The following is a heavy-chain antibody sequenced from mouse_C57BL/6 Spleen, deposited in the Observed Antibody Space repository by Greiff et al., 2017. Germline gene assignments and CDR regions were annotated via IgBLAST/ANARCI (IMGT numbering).Heavy chain of an antibody. V-gene: IGHV1-64*01. D-gene: IGHD1-1*01. J-gene: IGHJ4*01. CDR2: IHPNSGST. CDR1: GYTFTSYW. Sequence: QVQLQQPGAELVKPGASVKLSCKASGYTFTSYWMHWVKQRPGQGLEWIGMIHPNSGSTNYNEKFKSKATLTVDKSSSTAYMQLSSLTSEDSAVYYGAKEGDYGSSPRDYWGQGTSVTVSS. CDR3: AKEGDYGSSPRDY.